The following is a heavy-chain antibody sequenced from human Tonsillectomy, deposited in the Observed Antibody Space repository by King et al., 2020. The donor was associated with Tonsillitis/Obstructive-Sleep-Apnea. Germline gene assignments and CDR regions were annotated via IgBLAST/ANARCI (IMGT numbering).Heavy chain of an antibody. CDR2: IWYDGSNK. D-gene: IGHD6-6*01. Sequence: VQLVESGGGVVQPGRSLRLSCAAAGFTFRSYDMHWGRQAPGKGPEGVAVIWYDGSNKYYADSVKGRFTISRDNSKNTLDLQMNSLRAEDTAVYYCARGYSRSSGSLDYWGQGTLVTVSS. CDR1: GFTFRSYD. CDR3: ARGYSRSSGSLDY. V-gene: IGHV3-33*01. J-gene: IGHJ4*02.